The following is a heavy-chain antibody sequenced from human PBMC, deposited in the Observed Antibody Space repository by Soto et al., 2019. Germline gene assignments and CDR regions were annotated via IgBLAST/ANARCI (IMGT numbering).Heavy chain of an antibody. J-gene: IGHJ4*02. V-gene: IGHV3-9*01. D-gene: IGHD3-10*01. CDR3: AKGRGPMDY. Sequence: EVQLVESGVGLVQPGRSLRLSCAASGFTFDDYAMHWVRQAPGKGLEWVSGISWNSGSIGYADSVKGRFTISRDNAKNSLYLQMNRLRAEDTALYYCAKGRGPMDYWGQGTLVTVSS. CDR2: ISWNSGSI. CDR1: GFTFDDYA.